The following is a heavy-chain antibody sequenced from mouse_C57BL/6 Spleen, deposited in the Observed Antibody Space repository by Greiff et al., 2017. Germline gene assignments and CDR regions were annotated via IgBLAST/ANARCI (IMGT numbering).Heavy chain of an antibody. Sequence: QVQLQQSGAELARPGASVKMSCKASGYTFTSYGISWVKQRTGQGLEWIGEISPRSGNTYYNEKFKGKATLTADKSSSTAYMELRSLTSEDSAVYFCARLYYCSSHYAMDYWGHGTSVTVSS. J-gene: IGHJ4*01. D-gene: IGHD1-1*01. CDR2: ISPRSGNT. CDR3: ARLYYCSSHYAMDY. CDR1: GYTFTSYG. V-gene: IGHV1-81*01.